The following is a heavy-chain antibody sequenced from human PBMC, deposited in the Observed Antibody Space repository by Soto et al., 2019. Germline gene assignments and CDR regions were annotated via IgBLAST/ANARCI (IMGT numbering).Heavy chain of an antibody. J-gene: IGHJ6*02. V-gene: IGHV3-23*01. CDR1: GFIFSTYS. CDR3: VKELDV. Sequence: GAVRLSCEAPGFIFSTYSMTWVRQVPGKGLEWVAAVSPSGDSTYYADSLKGRLTISRDNSKNTVFLQMNSLSADDTGLYYCVKELDVWGPGISVTVSS. CDR2: VSPSGDST.